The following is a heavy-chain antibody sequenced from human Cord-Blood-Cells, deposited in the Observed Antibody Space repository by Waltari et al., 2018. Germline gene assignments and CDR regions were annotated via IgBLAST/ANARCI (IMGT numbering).Heavy chain of an antibody. CDR1: GGSFRGYY. J-gene: IGHJ5*02. V-gene: IGHV4-34*01. CDR2: INHSGST. CDR3: ARGELTVTTGNWFDP. Sequence: QVQLQQWGAGLLTPSETLSLTCAVLGGSFRGYYCSWTRPAPGKGLEWIGEINHSGSTNYNPSLKSRVTISVDTSKNQFSLKLSSVTAADTAVYYCARGELTVTTGNWFDPWGQGTLVTVSS. D-gene: IGHD4-17*01.